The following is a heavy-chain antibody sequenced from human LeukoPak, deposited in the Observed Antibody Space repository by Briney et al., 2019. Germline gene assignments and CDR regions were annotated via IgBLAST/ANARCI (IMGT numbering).Heavy chain of an antibody. CDR2: IKQDGSEK. D-gene: IGHD4/OR15-4a*01. J-gene: IGHJ4*02. V-gene: IGHV3-7*03. CDR3: ARRAGAYSHPYDY. Sequence: GGALRLSCAASGFTFSSYWMSWVRQAPGKGLEWVASIKQDGSEKYYVDSVKGRFTISRDNAKNSLYLQMNSLRAEDTAVYYCARRAGAYSHPYDYWGQGTLVTVSS. CDR1: GFTFSSYW.